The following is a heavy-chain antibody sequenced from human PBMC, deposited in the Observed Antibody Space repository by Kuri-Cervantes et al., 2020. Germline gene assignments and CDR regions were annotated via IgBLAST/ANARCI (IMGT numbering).Heavy chain of an antibody. CDR3: AREPGGSGGFDY. D-gene: IGHD6-19*01. Sequence: GESLKISCAASGFTFSSYWMSWVRQAPGKGLEWVANIKQDGSEKYYVDSVKGRFTISRGNSKNTLYLQMNSLRAEDTAVYYCAREPGGSGGFDYWGQGTLVTFSS. V-gene: IGHV3-7*01. J-gene: IGHJ4*02. CDR1: GFTFSSYW. CDR2: IKQDGSEK.